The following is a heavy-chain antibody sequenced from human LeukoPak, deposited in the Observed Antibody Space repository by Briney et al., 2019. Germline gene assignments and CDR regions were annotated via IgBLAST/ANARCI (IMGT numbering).Heavy chain of an antibody. CDR1: GFTFSSYG. J-gene: IGHJ3*02. CDR2: ISHSGST. Sequence: GSLRLSCAASGFTFSSYGMHWVRQPPGKGLEWIGEISHSGSTNYNPSLKSRVTISVDKSKNQFSLKLNSMTAADTAMYYCARTAPKTLPAFDIWGQGTMVTVSS. V-gene: IGHV4-4*02. CDR3: ARTAPKTLPAFDI.